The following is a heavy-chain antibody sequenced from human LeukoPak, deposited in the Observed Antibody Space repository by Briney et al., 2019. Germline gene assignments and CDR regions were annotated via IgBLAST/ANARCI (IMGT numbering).Heavy chain of an antibody. Sequence: PSETLSLTCTVSGGSISSYYWSWIRQPPGKGLEWIGYVYYSGSTNYNPSLKSRVTISVDTSKNQFSLKLSSVTAADTAVYYCASRSGGGAVAAPYWYFDLWGRGTLVTVSS. CDR2: VYYSGST. CDR1: GGSISSYY. V-gene: IGHV4-59*08. D-gene: IGHD6-19*01. J-gene: IGHJ2*01. CDR3: ASRSGGGAVAAPYWYFDL.